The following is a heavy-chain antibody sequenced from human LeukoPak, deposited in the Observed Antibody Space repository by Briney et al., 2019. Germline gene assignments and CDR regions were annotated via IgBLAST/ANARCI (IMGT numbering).Heavy chain of an antibody. Sequence: SETLSLTCAVSGGSLSGYYWTWIRQPPGKGLEWIGDINHSGSTNYNPSLKSRVTISVDTSKKQFFLKLSSVTAADTAVYYCARQTRYCSSTTCSDLHYYYNYYIDVWGKGTTVTISS. J-gene: IGHJ6*03. CDR1: GGSLSGYY. CDR2: INHSGST. CDR3: ARQTRYCSSTTCSDLHYYYNYYIDV. D-gene: IGHD2-2*01. V-gene: IGHV4-34*01.